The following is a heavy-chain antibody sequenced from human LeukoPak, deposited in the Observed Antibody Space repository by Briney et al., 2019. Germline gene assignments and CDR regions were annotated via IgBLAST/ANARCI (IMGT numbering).Heavy chain of an antibody. CDR3: TTDLLTIFGVTNNY. V-gene: IGHV3-15*01. D-gene: IGHD3-3*01. CDR1: GFTFSNAY. CDR2: IKSKTDGGTT. J-gene: IGHJ4*02. Sequence: GGSLRLSCAASGFTFSNAYMSWVRRAPGKGLEWVGRIKSKTDGGTTDYAAPVKGRFTISRDDSKNTLYLQMNSLKTEDIAVYYCTTDLLTIFGVTNNYWGQGTLVTVSS.